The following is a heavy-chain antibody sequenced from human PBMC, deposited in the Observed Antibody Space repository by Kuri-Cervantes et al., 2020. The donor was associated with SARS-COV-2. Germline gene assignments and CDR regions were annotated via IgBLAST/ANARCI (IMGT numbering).Heavy chain of an antibody. CDR3: ARTYPGTGTFDI. D-gene: IGHD1-14*01. J-gene: IGHJ3*02. Sequence: SGPTLVKPTQPLTLTCTFSGFSLSTSGVGVGWIRQPPGKALEWLALIYWDDDKRYGPSLKSRLTITKDTSKNQVVLTMTNMDPVDTATYYCARTYPGTGTFDIWGQGTMVTVSS. CDR2: IYWDDDK. CDR1: GFSLSTSGVG. V-gene: IGHV2-5*05.